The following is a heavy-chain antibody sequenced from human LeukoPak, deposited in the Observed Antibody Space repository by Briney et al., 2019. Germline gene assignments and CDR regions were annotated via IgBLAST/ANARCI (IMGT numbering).Heavy chain of an antibody. CDR2: ISHSGGT. J-gene: IGHJ5*02. CDR3: ASFPIAARPINWFDP. D-gene: IGHD6-6*01. CDR1: GGSISSADYY. V-gene: IGHV4-30-2*02. Sequence: PSQTLSLTCTVSGGSISSADYYWTWIRQPPGKGLEWIGYISHSGGTYYNSSLLSRVTISADRSKNQFSLKLSSVTAADTAVYYCASFPIAARPINWFDPWGQGTLVTVSS.